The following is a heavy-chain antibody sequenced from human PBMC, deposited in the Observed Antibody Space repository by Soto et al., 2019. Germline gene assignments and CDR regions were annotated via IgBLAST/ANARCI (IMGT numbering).Heavy chain of an antibody. V-gene: IGHV5-51*01. D-gene: IGHD2-8*01. CDR3: ARQGSNGAYYYYGMDV. CDR2: IYPGDSDT. J-gene: IGHJ6*02. Sequence: GESLKISCKGSGYRFSSYWIAWVRQMPGKGLEWMGIIYPGDSDTRYSPSFQGQVTMSVDKSNSTAYLHWSGLKASDTAMYFCARQGSNGAYYYYGMDVWGQGTTVT. CDR1: GYRFSSYW.